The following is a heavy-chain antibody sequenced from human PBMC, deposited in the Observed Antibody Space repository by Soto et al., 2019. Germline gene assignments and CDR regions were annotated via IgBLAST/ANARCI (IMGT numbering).Heavy chain of an antibody. Sequence: QVQLQESGPGLVKPSGTLSLTCAVSGGSIRSNNWWSWVRQPPGKGLEWIGEIFQSGSTHYNPSPTTRVTIAVDKAKNHFSRKLTSVAAADTAVYYCARVYSGSYSDYWGQGTLVTVSS. CDR3: ARVYSGSYSDY. J-gene: IGHJ4*02. V-gene: IGHV4-4*02. D-gene: IGHD1-26*01. CDR1: GGSIRSNNW. CDR2: IFQSGST.